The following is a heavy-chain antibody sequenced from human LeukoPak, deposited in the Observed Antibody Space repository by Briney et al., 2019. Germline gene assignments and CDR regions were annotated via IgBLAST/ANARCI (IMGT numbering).Heavy chain of an antibody. Sequence: GGSLRLSCAASGFTFSSYSMSWVRQAPGKGLEWVSGISGGGDTYYADSVKGRFTISRDNSKNTLYLQVNSLRAEDTGVYYCAKEPPYCGGDCYFLLDYWGQGTLVIVSS. CDR1: GFTFSSYS. V-gene: IGHV3-23*01. CDR2: ISGGGDT. J-gene: IGHJ4*02. D-gene: IGHD2-21*02. CDR3: AKEPPYCGGDCYFLLDY.